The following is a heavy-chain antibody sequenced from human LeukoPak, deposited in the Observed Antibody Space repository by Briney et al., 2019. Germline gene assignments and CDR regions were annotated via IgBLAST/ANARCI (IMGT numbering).Heavy chain of an antibody. CDR1: GGSFSGYY. D-gene: IGHD5-24*01. CDR2: INHSGST. CDR3: ARPGRWLQFGRAFDI. V-gene: IGHV4-34*01. J-gene: IGHJ3*02. Sequence: SETLSLTCAVYGGSFSGYYWSWIRQPPGKGLEWIGEINHSGSTNYNPSLKSRVTISVDTSKNQFSLKLSSVTAADTAVYYCARPGRWLQFGRAFDIWGQGTMVTVSS.